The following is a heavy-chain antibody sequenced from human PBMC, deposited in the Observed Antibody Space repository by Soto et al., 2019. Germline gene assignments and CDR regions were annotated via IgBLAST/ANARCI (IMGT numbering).Heavy chain of an antibody. J-gene: IGHJ3*02. Sequence: EVQLVESGGGLVQPGGSLRLSVAAPGSPSGSYTMNWVPQPPGKGRDGVSYISSSSSTIYYADSVKGRFTISRDNAKNSLYLQMNSLRDEDTAVYYCAIHDYGDYSEGAFDIWGQGTMVTVSS. CDR2: ISSSSSTI. CDR1: GSPSGSYT. V-gene: IGHV3-48*02. D-gene: IGHD4-17*01. CDR3: AIHDYGDYSEGAFDI.